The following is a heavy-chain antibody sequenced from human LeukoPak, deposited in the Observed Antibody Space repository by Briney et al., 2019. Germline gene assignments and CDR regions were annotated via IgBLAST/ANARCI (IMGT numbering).Heavy chain of an antibody. CDR1: GFTVSSNY. CDR3: ARALVRGVYYFDY. J-gene: IGHJ4*02. Sequence: GGSLRLSCAASGFTVSSNYMSWVRQAPGKGLEWVSVIYSGGSTYYADSVKGRFTISRDNSKNTLYLQMNSLGSEDTAVYYCARALVRGVYYFDYWGQGTLVTVSS. CDR2: IYSGGST. V-gene: IGHV3-66*02. D-gene: IGHD3-10*01.